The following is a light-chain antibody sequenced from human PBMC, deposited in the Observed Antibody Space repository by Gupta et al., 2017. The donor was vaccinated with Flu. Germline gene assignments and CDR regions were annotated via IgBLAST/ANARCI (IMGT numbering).Light chain of an antibody. Sequence: SYELTQPPSVSLSPGQTVSITCSGDALSMQSPYLYQQTSAQASVFVIFKGKERTSGRLDRFSGCRAGSIATLTISGVQAEDDADYYGQSTDISSAWVFGGGTKLTVL. CDR1: ALSMQS. CDR2: KGK. V-gene: IGLV3-25*02. CDR3: QSTDISSAWV. J-gene: IGLJ2*01.